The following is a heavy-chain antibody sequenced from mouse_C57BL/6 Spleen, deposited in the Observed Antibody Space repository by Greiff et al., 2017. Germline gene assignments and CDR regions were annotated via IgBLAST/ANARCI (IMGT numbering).Heavy chain of an antibody. V-gene: IGHV2-2*01. CDR3: ASIYYEYDEWYFDV. J-gene: IGHJ1*03. D-gene: IGHD2-4*01. CDR1: GFSLTSYG. CDR2: IWSGGST. Sequence: VQLQQSGPGLVQPSQSLSITCTVSGFSLTSYGVHWVRQSPGKGLEWLGVIWSGGSTDYNAAFISRLSISKDNSKSQVFFKMNSLQADDTAIYYCASIYYEYDEWYFDVWGTGTTVTVSS.